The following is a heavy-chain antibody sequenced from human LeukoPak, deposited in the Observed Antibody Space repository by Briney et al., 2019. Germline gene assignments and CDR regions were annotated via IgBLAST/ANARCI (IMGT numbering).Heavy chain of an antibody. CDR1: GGSISSYY. J-gene: IGHJ4*02. CDR3: ARNVRGVTDDY. D-gene: IGHD3-10*01. CDR2: INHSGST. Sequence: SETLSLTCTVSGGSISSYYWSWIRQPPGKGLEWIGEINHSGSTNYNPSLKSRVTISVDTSKNQFSLKLSSVTAADTAVCYCARNVRGVTDDYWGQGTLVTVSS. V-gene: IGHV4-34*01.